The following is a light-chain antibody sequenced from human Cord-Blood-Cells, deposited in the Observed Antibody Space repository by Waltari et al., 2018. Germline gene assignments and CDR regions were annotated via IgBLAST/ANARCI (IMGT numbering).Light chain of an antibody. CDR3: QQLNSYPLT. CDR1: QGISSY. J-gene: IGKJ4*01. V-gene: IGKV1-9*01. CDR2: AAS. Sequence: IQLTQSPSSLSASVGDRVTITCRASQGISSYLAWYQQKPGKAPKLLIYAASTLQSGVPSRVSGRGSGTDFTLTISSLQPEDFATYYCQQLNSYPLTFGGGTKVEIK.